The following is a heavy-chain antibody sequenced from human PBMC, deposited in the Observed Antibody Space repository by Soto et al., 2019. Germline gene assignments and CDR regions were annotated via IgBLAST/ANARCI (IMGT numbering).Heavy chain of an antibody. CDR1: GGTFSSYR. D-gene: IGHD6-13*01. Sequence: SVKVSCKASGGTFSSYRINWVRQAPGQGLEWVGGIVPIYRTADYAQKFQGRVTITADESARTAYLEVRSLKSQDTAVYYCARDSGAKLSSSWGQGSLVTVSS. CDR3: ARDSGAKLSSS. V-gene: IGHV1-69*13. J-gene: IGHJ4*02. CDR2: IVPIYRTA.